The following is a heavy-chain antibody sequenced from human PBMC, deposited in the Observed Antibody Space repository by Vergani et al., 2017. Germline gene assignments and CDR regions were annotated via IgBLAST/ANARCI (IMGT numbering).Heavy chain of an antibody. CDR1: GGTFSTYG. V-gene: IGHV1-69*01. CDR2: ITPFFRTP. CDR3: ARDGIAATGTAGAYDI. D-gene: IGHD6-13*01. Sequence: QVHLVQSGAEVKKPGSSVKVSCKASGGTFSTYGINWVRQAPGQGLEWMGGITPFFRTPKYAQKFQGRVTITADESTTTVYMELRSLRSEDTAIYYCARDGIAATGTAGAYDIWGQGTMVTVSS. J-gene: IGHJ3*02.